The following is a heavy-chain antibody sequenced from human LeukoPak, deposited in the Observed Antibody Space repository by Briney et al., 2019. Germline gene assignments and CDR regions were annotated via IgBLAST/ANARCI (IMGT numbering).Heavy chain of an antibody. Sequence: PGGSLRLSCAASGFTFSGYAMHWVRQAPGKGLEWVSGISWNSGSIGYADSVKGRFTISRDNAKNSLYLQMNSLRAEDTALYYCAKATAMVTNWGQGTLVTVSS. CDR2: ISWNSGSI. CDR1: GFTFSGYA. J-gene: IGHJ4*02. D-gene: IGHD5-18*01. V-gene: IGHV3-9*01. CDR3: AKATAMVTN.